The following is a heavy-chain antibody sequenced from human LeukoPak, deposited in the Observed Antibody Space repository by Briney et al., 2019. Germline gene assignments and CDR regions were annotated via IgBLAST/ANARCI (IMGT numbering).Heavy chain of an antibody. D-gene: IGHD3-16*01. Sequence: ASVKVSCKASGDTFTMYNIHWVRQAPGQGLEWMGMINPSDGATTCTQKFQGRVTMTRDMSTTTVYMDLRSLRSEDTAVYFCARERRGGLSAILGGLFASYYTYYYMDVWGRGTTVTVSS. J-gene: IGHJ6*03. CDR3: ARERRGGLSAILGGLFASYYTYYYMDV. CDR1: GDTFTMYN. V-gene: IGHV1-46*01. CDR2: INPSDGAT.